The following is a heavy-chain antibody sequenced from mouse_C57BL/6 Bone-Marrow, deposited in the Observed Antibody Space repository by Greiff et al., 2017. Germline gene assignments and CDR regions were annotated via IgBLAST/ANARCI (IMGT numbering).Heavy chain of an antibody. Sequence: VQLQQSGAELVRPGASVKLSCKASGYTFTSYGISWVKQRPGQGLEWIGEIYPRSGNTYYNEKFKGKATLTADTSSRTAYMELRSLTSEDSAVYFCARTTMVTTSYGDFDVWGTGTTVTVSS. CDR1: GYTFTSYG. V-gene: IGHV1-81*01. CDR3: ARTTMVTTSYGDFDV. CDR2: IYPRSGNT. J-gene: IGHJ1*03. D-gene: IGHD2-2*01.